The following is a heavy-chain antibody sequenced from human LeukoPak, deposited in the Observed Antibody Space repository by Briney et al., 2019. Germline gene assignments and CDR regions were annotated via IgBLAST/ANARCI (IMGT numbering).Heavy chain of an antibody. D-gene: IGHD3-22*01. Sequence: GGSLRLSCAASGFTFSSYAMSWVRQAPGKGLECISGFSGSGGSTYYADSVKGRFTISRDNSKNTLYLQMNSLRAEDTAVYYCAKGQDYYDSSGHYEADAFDIWGQGTMVTVSS. CDR2: FSGSGGST. J-gene: IGHJ3*02. CDR1: GFTFSSYA. CDR3: AKGQDYYDSSGHYEADAFDI. V-gene: IGHV3-23*01.